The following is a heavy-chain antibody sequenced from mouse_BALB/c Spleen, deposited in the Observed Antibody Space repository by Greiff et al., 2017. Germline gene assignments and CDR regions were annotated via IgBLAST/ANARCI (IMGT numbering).Heavy chain of an antibody. D-gene: IGHD1-1*01. CDR2: ISYSGST. CDR1: GYSITSDYA. J-gene: IGHJ1*01. V-gene: IGHV3-2*02. Sequence: EVQLVESGPGLVKPSQSLSLTCTVTGYSITSDYAWNWIRQFPGNKLEWMGYISYSGSTSYNPSLKSRISITRDTSKNQFFLQLNSVTTEDTATYYCARDRATTVVEGYFDVWGAGTTVTVSS. CDR3: ARDRATTVVEGYFDV.